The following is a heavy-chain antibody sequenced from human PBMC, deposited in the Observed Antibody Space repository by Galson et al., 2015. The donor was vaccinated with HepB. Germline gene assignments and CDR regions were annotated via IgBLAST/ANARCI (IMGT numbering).Heavy chain of an antibody. Sequence: SLRLSCTASGFTFSSYAMSWVRQAPGKGLEWVSAISGSGGNTYYADSVKGRFTISRDNSKNTLSLQMNSLRAEDTAVYYCAKAREYSSSWFDYWGQGTLVTVSS. CDR3: AKAREYSSSWFDY. V-gene: IGHV3-23*01. J-gene: IGHJ4*02. D-gene: IGHD6-13*01. CDR1: GFTFSSYA. CDR2: ISGSGGNT.